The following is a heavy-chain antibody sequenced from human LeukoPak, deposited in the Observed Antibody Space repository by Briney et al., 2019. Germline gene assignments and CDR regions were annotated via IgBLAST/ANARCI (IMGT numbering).Heavy chain of an antibody. V-gene: IGHV3-53*01. CDR2: IYSGGST. D-gene: IGHD2/OR15-2a*01. CDR1: GFTVSSNY. J-gene: IGHJ4*02. CDR3: AKGQTRNTYFDY. Sequence: GGSLRLSCAASGFTVSSNYMSWVRQAPGKGLEWVSVIYSGGSTYYADSVKGRFTISRDNSKNTLYLQMNSLRAEDTAVYYCAKGQTRNTYFDYWGQGTLVTVSS.